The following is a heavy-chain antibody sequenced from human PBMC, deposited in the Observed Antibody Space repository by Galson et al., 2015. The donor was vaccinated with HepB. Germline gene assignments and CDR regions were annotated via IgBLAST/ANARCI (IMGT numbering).Heavy chain of an antibody. J-gene: IGHJ6*03. CDR1: GFTFSSYS. D-gene: IGHD6-19*01. CDR2: ISYDGSNK. CDR3: AKDEYSSGWYYYYYYYMDV. Sequence: SLSLSCAASGFTFSSYSMNWVRQAPGKGLEWVAVISYDGSNKYYADSVKGRFTISRDNSKNTLYLQMNSLRAEDTAVYYCAKDEYSSGWYYYYYYYMDVWGQGTTVTVSS. V-gene: IGHV3-30*18.